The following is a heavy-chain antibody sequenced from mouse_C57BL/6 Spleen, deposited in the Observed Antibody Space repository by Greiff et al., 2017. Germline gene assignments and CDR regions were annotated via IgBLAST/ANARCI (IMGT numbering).Heavy chain of an antibody. D-gene: IGHD2-2*01. CDR2: ISDGGSYT. CDR1: GFTFSSYA. V-gene: IGHV5-4*01. J-gene: IGHJ4*01. CDR3: ARDIRLDDAMDY. Sequence: EVKLVESGGGLVKPGGSLKLSCAASGFTFSSYAMSWVRQTPEKRLEWVATISDGGSYTYYPDNVKGRFTISRDNAKNNLYLQMSHLKSEDTAMYYCARDIRLDDAMDYWGQGTSVTVSS.